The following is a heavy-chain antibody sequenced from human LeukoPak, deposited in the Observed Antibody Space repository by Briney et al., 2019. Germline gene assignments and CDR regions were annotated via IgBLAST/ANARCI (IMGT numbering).Heavy chain of an antibody. CDR2: ISWNSGSI. D-gene: IGHD3-22*01. Sequence: GRSLRLSCAASGFTFDDYAMHWVRQAPGKGLEWVSGISWNSGSIGYADSVKGRFTISRDNAKNSLYLQMNSLRAEDTALYYCAKDTVSRYYYDSSGYYYLGNWFDPWGQGTLVTVSS. J-gene: IGHJ5*02. CDR1: GFTFDDYA. V-gene: IGHV3-9*01. CDR3: AKDTVSRYYYDSSGYYYLGNWFDP.